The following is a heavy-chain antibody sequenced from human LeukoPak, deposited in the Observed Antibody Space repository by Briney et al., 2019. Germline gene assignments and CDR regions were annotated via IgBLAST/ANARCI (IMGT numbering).Heavy chain of an antibody. D-gene: IGHD2-2*01. Sequence: SETLSLTCTVSGGSISSYYWSWIRQPPGKGLEWIGYIYYSGSTNYNPSLESRITMSVDTSKNQFSLKLSSVTAADTAVYYCARSSCTSTSCYRSYYYFGLGVWGQGTTVTVSS. J-gene: IGHJ6*02. CDR3: ARSSCTSTSCYRSYYYFGLGV. V-gene: IGHV4-59*12. CDR2: IYYSGST. CDR1: GGSISSYY.